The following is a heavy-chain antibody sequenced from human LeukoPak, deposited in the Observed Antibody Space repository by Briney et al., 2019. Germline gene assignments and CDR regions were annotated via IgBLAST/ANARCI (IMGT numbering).Heavy chain of an antibody. CDR2: IYGIGST. CDR1: GFTVSNSY. J-gene: IGHJ4*02. CDR3: ARVRNLNSVAGTVDY. V-gene: IGHV3-53*01. Sequence: GGSLRLSCAASGFTVSNSYMSWVRQAPGEGLEWFAVIYGIGSTYYADSVQGRFSISRDNSKNTLYLQMNSLRAEDTAVYFCARVRNLNSVAGTVDYWGQGTLVTVSS. D-gene: IGHD6-19*01.